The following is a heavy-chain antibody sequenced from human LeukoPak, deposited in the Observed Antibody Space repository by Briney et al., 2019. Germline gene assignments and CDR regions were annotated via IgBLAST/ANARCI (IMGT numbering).Heavy chain of an antibody. CDR3: ARGGATVETQIDS. V-gene: IGHV3-74*01. CDR2: INRDGTST. Sequence: GGSLRLSCAASGFTFSSYWMQWVRHVPGKGLEWVSRINRDGTSTSYAGSLRGRVTISRDNGENTVYVQMNSLRAEDTAVYYCARGGATVETQIDSWGQGTLVTVSS. J-gene: IGHJ4*02. CDR1: GFTFSSYW. D-gene: IGHD4-23*01.